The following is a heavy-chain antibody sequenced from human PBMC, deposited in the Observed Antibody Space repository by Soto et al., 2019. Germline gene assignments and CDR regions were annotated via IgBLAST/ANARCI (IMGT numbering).Heavy chain of an antibody. CDR2: ITSDTKTI. CDR1: GFTFSVYS. D-gene: IGHD6-19*01. CDR3: ARSVEGHFGS. V-gene: IGHV3-48*02. J-gene: IGHJ4*02. Sequence: EVQLVESGGDLVQRGGSLRLSCVASGFTFSVYSMNWVRQAPGKGLEWFSYITSDTKTIKYADSVKGRFTISRDNAKTSVYLQTKSLGDGETAVYYCARSVEGHFGSWGQGPVVTVSS.